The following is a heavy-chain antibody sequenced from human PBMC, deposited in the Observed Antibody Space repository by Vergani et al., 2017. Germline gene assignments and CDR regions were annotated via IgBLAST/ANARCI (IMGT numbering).Heavy chain of an antibody. CDR3: ARGNTAFYYYGMDV. D-gene: IGHD5-18*01. Sequence: EVQLVESGGGLVQPGRSLRLSCAASGFTFDDYAMHWVRQAPGKGLEWVSGISWNSGSIGYADSVKGRFTISRDNAKNSLYLQMNSLRAEDTAVYYCARGNTAFYYYGMDVWGQGTTVTVSS. CDR2: ISWNSGSI. CDR1: GFTFDDYA. J-gene: IGHJ6*02. V-gene: IGHV3-9*01.